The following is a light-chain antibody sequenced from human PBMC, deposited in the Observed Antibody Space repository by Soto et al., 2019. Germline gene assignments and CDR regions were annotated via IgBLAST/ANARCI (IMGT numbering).Light chain of an antibody. CDR2: DAS. CDR3: QQRSNWQGFT. Sequence: EIVLTQSPATLSLSPGERATLSCRASQSVSSYLAWYQQKPGQAPGLLIYDASNRATGIPARFSGSGSGTDFTLTISSLEPEDFAVYYCQQRSNWQGFTFGPGTKVDIK. J-gene: IGKJ3*01. V-gene: IGKV3-11*01. CDR1: QSVSSY.